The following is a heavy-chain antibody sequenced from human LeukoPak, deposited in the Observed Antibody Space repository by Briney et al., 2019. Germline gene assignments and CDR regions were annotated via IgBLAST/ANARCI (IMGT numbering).Heavy chain of an antibody. CDR3: AHGYGDYDPYFDY. Sequence: ESGPTLVKPTQTLTLTCTFSGSSLATSRVGVGWIRQPPGKALEWLALIYWNDNKRYSPSLRSRLTVTKDTSKTQVFLTMTKMDPVDTATYYCAHGYGDYDPYFDYWGQGTLVTVSS. V-gene: IGHV2-5*01. D-gene: IGHD4-17*01. J-gene: IGHJ4*02. CDR1: GSSLATSRVG. CDR2: IYWNDNK.